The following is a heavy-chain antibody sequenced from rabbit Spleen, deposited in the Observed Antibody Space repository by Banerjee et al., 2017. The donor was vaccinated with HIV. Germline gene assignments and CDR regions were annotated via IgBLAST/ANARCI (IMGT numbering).Heavy chain of an antibody. V-gene: IGHV1S40*01. Sequence: QSLEESGGDLVKPGGTLTLTCKASGFSFSSTCWICWVRQAPGKGLEWIACIDGGSSGSNYYASWAKGRFTCSKTSSTTATLQMTRLTVADTATYFCARDSSSSFSSYGMDLWGPGTLVTVS. CDR1: GFSFSSTCW. D-gene: IGHD1-1*01. J-gene: IGHJ6*01. CDR2: IDGGSSGSN. CDR3: ARDSSSSFSSYGMDL.